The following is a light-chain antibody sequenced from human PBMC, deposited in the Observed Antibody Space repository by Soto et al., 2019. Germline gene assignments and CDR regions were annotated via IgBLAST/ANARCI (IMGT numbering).Light chain of an antibody. Sequence: QSALTQPRSVSGSPGQSVTISCTGTSSDVGGYNYVSWYQQHPGKAPKLMIYDVSKRPSGVPGRFSGSKSGNMASLTISGLQAEDEADYYCCSYAGSYYVFGTGTKLTVL. CDR1: SSDVGGYNY. CDR2: DVS. CDR3: CSYAGSYYV. V-gene: IGLV2-11*01. J-gene: IGLJ1*01.